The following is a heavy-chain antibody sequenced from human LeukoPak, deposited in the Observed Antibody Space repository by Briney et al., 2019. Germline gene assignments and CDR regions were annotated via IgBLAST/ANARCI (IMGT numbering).Heavy chain of an antibody. D-gene: IGHD4-17*01. CDR2: IYHSGST. Sequence: PSGTLSLTCAVSGDSISSSNWWSWVRQPPGKGLEWIGEIYHSGSTNYNPSLKSRVTISVDKSKNHFSLKLSSVTAADTAVYYCARSPSYGDYRPPFDYWGQGTLVTVSS. CDR1: GDSISSSNW. V-gene: IGHV4-4*02. J-gene: IGHJ4*02. CDR3: ARSPSYGDYRPPFDY.